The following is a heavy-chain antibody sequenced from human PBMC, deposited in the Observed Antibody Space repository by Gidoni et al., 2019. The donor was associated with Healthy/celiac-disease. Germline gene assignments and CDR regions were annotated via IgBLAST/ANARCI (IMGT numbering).Heavy chain of an antibody. Sequence: QVQLVESGGGVVQPGRSLRLSCAASGFTFSSYAMHWVRQAPGKGLEWVAVISYDGSNKYYADSVKGRFTISRDNSKNTLYLQMNSLRAEDTAVYYCARDRAAFRSTVVTPGWFDPWGQGTLVTVSS. D-gene: IGHD4-17*01. V-gene: IGHV3-30-3*01. CDR3: ARDRAAFRSTVVTPGWFDP. J-gene: IGHJ5*02. CDR1: GFTFSSYA. CDR2: ISYDGSNK.